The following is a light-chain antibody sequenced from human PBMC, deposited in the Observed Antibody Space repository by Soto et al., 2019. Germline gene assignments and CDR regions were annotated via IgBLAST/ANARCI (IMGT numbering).Light chain of an antibody. CDR1: QYVSTSY. J-gene: IGKJ3*01. CDR3: QQYCSSPAGFA. Sequence: EIGLTQSPGTLSLSPGERATLSCRASQYVSTSYLAWYQQKPGQAPRLLIYGASSRATGIPDRFSGSGSGTDFTLTISRLEPEDFAVYYCQQYCSSPAGFAFGPGTKVDIK. CDR2: GAS. V-gene: IGKV3-20*01.